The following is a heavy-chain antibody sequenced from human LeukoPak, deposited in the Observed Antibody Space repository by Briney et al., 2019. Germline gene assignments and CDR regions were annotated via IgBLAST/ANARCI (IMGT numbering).Heavy chain of an antibody. V-gene: IGHV1-69*13. CDR1: GGTLSSYA. Sequence: SVKVSCKASGGTLSSYAISWVRQAPGQGLEWMGGIIPIFGTANYAQKFQGRVTITADESTSTAYMELSSLRSEDTAVCYCAREALLWFGELLSWGQGTLVTVSS. CDR2: IIPIFGTA. J-gene: IGHJ5*02. CDR3: AREALLWFGELLS. D-gene: IGHD3-10*01.